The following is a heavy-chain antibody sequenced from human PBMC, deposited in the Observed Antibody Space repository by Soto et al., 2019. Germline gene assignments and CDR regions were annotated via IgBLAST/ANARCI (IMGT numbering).Heavy chain of an antibody. CDR3: ARMNIVGVLYYYMDA. D-gene: IGHD3-3*02. J-gene: IGHJ6*03. CDR1: GDSISISSHY. Sequence: SDTLSLTCTVSGDSISISSHYWGWIRQPPGKGLEWIANIYYSGSTYYNPSLKSRVTISLDTSKNQVSLKLGSVTAADTAVYYCARMNIVGVLYYYMDAWGQGTTVT. CDR2: IYYSGST. V-gene: IGHV4-39*01.